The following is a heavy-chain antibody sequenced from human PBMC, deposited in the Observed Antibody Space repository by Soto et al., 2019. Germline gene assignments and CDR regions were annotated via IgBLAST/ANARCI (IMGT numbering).Heavy chain of an antibody. CDR3: ARQGGYYYYGMDV. CDR2: IDPGDSNT. J-gene: IGHJ6*02. CDR1: GYRFNTFW. D-gene: IGHD2-15*01. Sequence: GESLKIYCKTSGYRFNTFWISWVRQVPGKGLEWMGRIDPGDSNTNYSPSLQGHVTLSVDKSIGTAYLQWSSLKASDTGIYYCARQGGYYYYGMDVWGQGTAVTVSS. V-gene: IGHV5-10-1*01.